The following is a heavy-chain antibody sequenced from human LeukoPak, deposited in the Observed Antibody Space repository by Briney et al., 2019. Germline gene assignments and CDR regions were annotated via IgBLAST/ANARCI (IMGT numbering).Heavy chain of an antibody. D-gene: IGHD3-3*01. Sequence: SETLSLTCTVSGGSISSYYWSWIRQPPGKGLEWIGYIYYSGSTNYNPSLKSRVTISVDTSKNQFSLKLSSVTAADTAVYYCARLGITIFRVAVEAFDICGQGTMVTVSS. J-gene: IGHJ3*02. CDR2: IYYSGST. CDR1: GGSISSYY. V-gene: IGHV4-59*01. CDR3: ARLGITIFRVAVEAFDI.